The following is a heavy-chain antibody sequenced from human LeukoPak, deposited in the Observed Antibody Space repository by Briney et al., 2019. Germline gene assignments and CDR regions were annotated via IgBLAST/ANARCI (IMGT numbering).Heavy chain of an antibody. D-gene: IGHD3-22*01. CDR2: IYYSGST. CDR1: GGSISSGGYY. V-gene: IGHV4-31*03. Sequence: SETLSLTCTVSGGSISSGGYYWSWIRQHPGKGLEWIGYIYYSGSTYYNPSLKSRVTISVDTSKNQFSLKLSSVTAADTAVYYCARDPYYDSSSFGGMDVWGQGTTVTVSS. CDR3: ARDPYYDSSSFGGMDV. J-gene: IGHJ6*02.